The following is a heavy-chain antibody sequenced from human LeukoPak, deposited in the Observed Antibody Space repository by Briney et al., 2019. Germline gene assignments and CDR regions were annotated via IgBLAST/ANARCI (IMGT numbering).Heavy chain of an antibody. Sequence: GASVKVSCKASGYTFTSYAMNWVRQAPGQGLEWMGWINTNTGNPTYAQGFTGRFVFSLDTSVSTAYLQISSLKAEDTAVYYRARELTTVVTRYYYYGMDVWGQGTTVTVSS. V-gene: IGHV7-4-1*02. CDR3: ARELTTVVTRYYYYGMDV. D-gene: IGHD4-23*01. J-gene: IGHJ6*02. CDR1: GYTFTSYA. CDR2: INTNTGNP.